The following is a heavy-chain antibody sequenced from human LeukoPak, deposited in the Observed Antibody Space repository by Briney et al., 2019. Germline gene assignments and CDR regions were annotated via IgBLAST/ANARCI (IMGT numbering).Heavy chain of an antibody. CDR2: IVVGSGNT. CDR3: VGSSGYSPLPGY. CDR1: GFTFTSSA. J-gene: IGHJ4*02. Sequence: SVKVSCKASGFTFTSSAVQWVRQARGQRLEWIGWIVVGSGNTNYAQKFQERVTITRDMSTSTAYMELSSLRSEDTAVYYCVGSSGYSPLPGYWGQGTLVTASS. V-gene: IGHV1-58*01. D-gene: IGHD3-22*01.